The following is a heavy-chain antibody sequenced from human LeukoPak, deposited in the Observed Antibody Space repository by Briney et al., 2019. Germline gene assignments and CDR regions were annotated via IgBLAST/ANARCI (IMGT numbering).Heavy chain of an antibody. D-gene: IGHD3-10*01. CDR3: AKTLQVYYYYGLGTEFDY. CDR1: GFTFSNYA. CDR2: ISGSGGRT. Sequence: HPGGSLRLSCAASGFTFSNYAISWVRQAPGKGLEWVSAISGSGGRTYYADSVKGRFTISRDNSKNTLYLQMSSLRAEDTAVYYCAKTLQVYYYYGLGTEFDYWGQGTLVTVSS. J-gene: IGHJ4*02. V-gene: IGHV3-23*01.